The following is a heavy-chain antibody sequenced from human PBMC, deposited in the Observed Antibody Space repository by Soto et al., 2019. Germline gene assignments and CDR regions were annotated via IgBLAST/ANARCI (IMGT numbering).Heavy chain of an antibody. CDR1: GAAFPTYS. CDR2: IYTRASI. CDR3: APDPQAGYNFYYGMDV. J-gene: IGHJ6*02. D-gene: IGHD6-19*01. Sequence: PSEPLTLTLSVFGAAFPTYSWTWIRQSPGKGVEWIGLIYTRASINNKPALRGRVTLSVDTTTNQASLKLASVTAADTAVYFCAPDPQAGYNFYYGMDVWGQGTTVTVSS. V-gene: IGHV4-4*07.